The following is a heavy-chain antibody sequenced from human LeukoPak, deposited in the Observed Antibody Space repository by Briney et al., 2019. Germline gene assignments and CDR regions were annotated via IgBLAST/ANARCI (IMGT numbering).Heavy chain of an antibody. CDR3: AREGSSVTTYNWFDP. V-gene: IGHV1-2*04. D-gene: IGHD4-17*01. Sequence: GASVNVSCKASGYTFTRYYMHWVGQAPGQGLEWVGWINLNNDDTNYAHKFYGWVTMTRDTSISTAYIELSSLRSEDTAVYYCAREGSSVTTYNWFDPWGQGTLVTVSS. CDR1: GYTFTRYY. CDR2: INLNNDDT. J-gene: IGHJ5*02.